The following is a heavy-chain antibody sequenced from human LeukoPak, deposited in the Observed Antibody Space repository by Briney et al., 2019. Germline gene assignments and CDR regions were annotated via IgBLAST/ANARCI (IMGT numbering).Heavy chain of an antibody. Sequence: GASVKVSCKASRYTFTSYYMHWVRQAPGQGLEWMGIINPSGGSTSYAQKFQGRVTMTRDMSTSTVYMELGSLRSEDTAVYYCARELRSGGYFDYWGQGTLVTVSS. CDR2: INPSGGST. J-gene: IGHJ4*02. CDR1: RYTFTSYY. D-gene: IGHD4-17*01. CDR3: ARELRSGGYFDY. V-gene: IGHV1-46*01.